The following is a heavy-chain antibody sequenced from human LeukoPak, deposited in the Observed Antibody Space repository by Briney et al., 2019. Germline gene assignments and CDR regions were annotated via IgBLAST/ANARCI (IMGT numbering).Heavy chain of an antibody. CDR2: VSYDGTDT. J-gene: IGHJ4*02. V-gene: IGHV3-30*04. D-gene: IGHD3-22*01. Sequence: GRSLRLSCAASGFTFSSYNLHWVRQAPGQGLEWVTVVSYDGTDTYYTDSEKGRFTISRDNSKNTLYLQMNSLRAEDTAVYYCARQYYNTSGLNYWGQGTLVTVSS. CDR3: ARQYYNTSGLNY. CDR1: GFTFSSYN.